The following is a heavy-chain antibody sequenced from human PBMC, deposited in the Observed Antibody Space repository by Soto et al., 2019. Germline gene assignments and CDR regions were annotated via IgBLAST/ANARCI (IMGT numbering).Heavy chain of an antibody. Sequence: QVQLVQSGAEVKKPGSSVKVSCKASGGTFSSYAISWVRQAPGQGLEWMGGIIPIFGTANYAQTFQGRVMIYADESTSTAYMELSSLRSEVTAVYYCAREKYNWYYGNYYYYGMDVWGQGTTVTVSS. CDR3: AREKYNWYYGNYYYYGMDV. D-gene: IGHD1-7*01. CDR1: GGTFSSYA. CDR2: IIPIFGTA. J-gene: IGHJ6*02. V-gene: IGHV1-69*01.